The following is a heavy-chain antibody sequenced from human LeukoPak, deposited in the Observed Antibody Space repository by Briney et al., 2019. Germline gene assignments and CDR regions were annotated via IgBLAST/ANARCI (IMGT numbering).Heavy chain of an antibody. CDR1: GFRFSNYW. D-gene: IGHD4-17*01. CDR2: IREDGSEK. Sequence: GGSLRLSCAASGFRFSNYWMSWVRQGPGKGLEWVANIREDGSEKKYVDSVKGRFTISRDNAKNSLYLQMNSLRAEDTAVYYCARGSYGDYSVNYWGQGTLVTVSS. J-gene: IGHJ4*02. V-gene: IGHV3-7*01. CDR3: ARGSYGDYSVNY.